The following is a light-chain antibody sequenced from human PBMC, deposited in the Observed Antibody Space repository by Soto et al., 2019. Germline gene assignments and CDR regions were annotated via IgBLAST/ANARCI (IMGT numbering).Light chain of an antibody. J-gene: IGLJ2*01. Sequence: QSVLTQPRSVSGAPGQRVTISCTGSRSNIGAGYDVNWYQQLPGTAPKLLIYGNNNRPSGVPDRFSGSKSGTSASLAITGLQPEDEADYYCQSYDNSMSGPVFGGGTKLTVL. CDR2: GNN. CDR3: QSYDNSMSGPV. CDR1: RSNIGAGYD. V-gene: IGLV1-40*01.